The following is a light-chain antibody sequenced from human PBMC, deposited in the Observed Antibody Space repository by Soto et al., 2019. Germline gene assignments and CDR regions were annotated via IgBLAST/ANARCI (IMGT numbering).Light chain of an antibody. CDR1: SSDVGGYNS. J-gene: IGLJ2*01. CDR3: SSYAGSNNFQV. Sequence: QSVLTQPPSASGSPGQSVTISCTGTSSDVGGYNSVSWYQQHPGRAPKVMIYEVSKRPSGVPDRFSGSKSDNTASLTVSGLQAEDEAVYYCSSYAGSNNFQVFGGGTKLTVL. CDR2: EVS. V-gene: IGLV2-8*01.